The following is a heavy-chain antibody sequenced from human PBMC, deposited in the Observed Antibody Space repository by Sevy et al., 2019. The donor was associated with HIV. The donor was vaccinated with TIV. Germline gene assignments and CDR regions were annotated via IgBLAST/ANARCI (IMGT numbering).Heavy chain of an antibody. Sequence: GGCLRLSCAVSGFSFDSYGMTWVRQAPGKGLEWVSAISGSGTRTYYADSVKGRFIISRDNSKNTLDLQMNSLRAEDTAIYYCAKGRGGHYDPDEIAYYFYYYNMDVWGKGTTVTVSS. CDR3: AKGRGGHYDPDEIAYYFYYYNMDV. CDR1: GFSFDSYG. J-gene: IGHJ6*03. D-gene: IGHD3-22*01. CDR2: ISGSGTRT. V-gene: IGHV3-23*01.